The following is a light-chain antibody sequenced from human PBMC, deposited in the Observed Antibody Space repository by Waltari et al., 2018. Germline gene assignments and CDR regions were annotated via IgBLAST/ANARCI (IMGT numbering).Light chain of an antibody. CDR1: QNIYYN. J-gene: IGKJ2*01. CDR3: QHYYDNPPI. V-gene: IGKV1-6*02. CDR2: AAS. Sequence: AIQITQSPSALSASVGATVTLSCRASQNIYYNLAWYQQKPGKAPELLIYAASSLQSGFPSRFSGSGSGTEFTLTITTLQPEDSAIYCCQHYYDNPPIFGQGTKVEI.